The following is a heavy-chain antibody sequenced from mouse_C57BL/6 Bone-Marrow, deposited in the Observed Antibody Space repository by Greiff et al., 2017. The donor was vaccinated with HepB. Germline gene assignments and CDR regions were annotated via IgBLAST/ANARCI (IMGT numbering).Heavy chain of an antibody. CDR3: AKNYHYSNYGFAY. D-gene: IGHD2-5*01. CDR1: GFSLTSYG. CDR2: IWRGGST. J-gene: IGHJ3*01. Sequence: VQRVESGPGLVQPSQSLSITCTVSGFSLTSYGVHWVRQSPGKGLEWLGVIWRGGSTDYNAAFMSRLSITKDNSKSQVFFKMNSLQADDTAIYYCAKNYHYSNYGFAYWGQGTLVTVSA. V-gene: IGHV2-5*01.